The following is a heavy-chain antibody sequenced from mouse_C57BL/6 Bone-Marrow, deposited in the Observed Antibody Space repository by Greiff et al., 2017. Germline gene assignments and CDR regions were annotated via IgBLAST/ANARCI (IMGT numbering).Heavy chain of an antibody. CDR1: GFNIKDDY. V-gene: IGHV14-4*01. CDR3: TACKGGFAY. CDR2: IDPENGDT. Sequence: VQLQQSGAELVRPGASVKLSCTASGFNIKDDYMPWVKQRPEQGLEWIGWIDPENGDTEYASKFQGKATITADTSSNTAYLQLSSLTSADTAVYYFTACKGGFAYWGQGTLVTVSA. J-gene: IGHJ3*01.